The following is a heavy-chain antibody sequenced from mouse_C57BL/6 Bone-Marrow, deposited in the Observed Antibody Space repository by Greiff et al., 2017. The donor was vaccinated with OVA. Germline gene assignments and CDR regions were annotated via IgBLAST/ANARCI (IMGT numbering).Heavy chain of an antibody. Sequence: EVQLVESGGDLVQPGGSLKLSCAASGFTFSSYGMSWVRQTPDKRLEWVATISSGGSYTYYPDSLPGRFTISRDNAKNTLYLQMSSLQSEDTAMYDGARQESNYNDYWGQGTTRTVAS. D-gene: IGHD5-1*01. V-gene: IGHV5-6*01. J-gene: IGHJ2*01. CDR2: ISSGGSYT. CDR1: GFTFSSYG. CDR3: ARQESNYNDY.